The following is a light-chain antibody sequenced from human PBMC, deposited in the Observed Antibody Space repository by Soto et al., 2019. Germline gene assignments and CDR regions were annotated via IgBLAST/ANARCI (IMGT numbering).Light chain of an antibody. Sequence: EIGMTQSPATLSVYPGERATLSCRASQNVRSNLAWYQQKPGQAPRLLIYGASTRATGIPARFSGRGSGTEFILTISSLQSEDFAVYYCQQYDDWPETFGQGTKVDNK. CDR2: GAS. V-gene: IGKV3-15*01. CDR3: QQYDDWPET. J-gene: IGKJ1*01. CDR1: QNVRSN.